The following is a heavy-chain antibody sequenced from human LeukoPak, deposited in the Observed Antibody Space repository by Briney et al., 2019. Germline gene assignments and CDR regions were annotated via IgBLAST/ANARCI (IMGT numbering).Heavy chain of an antibody. CDR2: IRYDGSNK. CDR3: AKVRPQRDSSGYAPRGFFDY. Sequence: GGSLRLSCAASGFTFSSYGMHWVRQAPGKGLEWVAFIRYDGSNKYYADSVKGRFTISRDNSKNTLYLQMNSLRAEDTAVYYCAKVRPQRDSSGYAPRGFFDYWGQGTLVTVSS. CDR1: GFTFSSYG. J-gene: IGHJ4*02. D-gene: IGHD3-22*01. V-gene: IGHV3-30*02.